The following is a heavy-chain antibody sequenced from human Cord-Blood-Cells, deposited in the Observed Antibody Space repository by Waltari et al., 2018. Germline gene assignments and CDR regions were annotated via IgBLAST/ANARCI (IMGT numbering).Heavy chain of an antibody. V-gene: IGHV1-69*01. CDR2: DIPIFGTA. D-gene: IGHD6-19*01. Sequence: QVQLVQSGDEVKKPGSSVKVSCKASGGTFSSYAISWVRQAPGPGLEWMGGDIPIFGTANYAQKFQGRVTITADESTSTADMELSSLRSEDTAVYYCARSYPGYSSGWYWYFDLWGRGTLVTVSS. J-gene: IGHJ2*01. CDR3: ARSYPGYSSGWYWYFDL. CDR1: GGTFSSYA.